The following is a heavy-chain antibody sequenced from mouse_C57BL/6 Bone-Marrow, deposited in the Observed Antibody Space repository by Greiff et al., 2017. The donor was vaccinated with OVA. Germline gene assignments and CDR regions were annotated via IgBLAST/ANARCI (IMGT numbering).Heavy chain of an antibody. CDR2: FYPGSGSI. J-gene: IGHJ4*01. CDR3: ARHEDRYYGSSYQGAMDY. CDR1: GYTFTEYT. D-gene: IGHD1-1*01. V-gene: IGHV1-62-2*01. Sequence: VMLVESGAELVKPGASVKLSCKASGYTFTEYTIHWVKQRSGQGLEWIGWFYPGSGSIKYNEKFKDKATLTADKSSSTVYMELSRLTSEDSAVYFCARHEDRYYGSSYQGAMDYWGQGTSVTVSS.